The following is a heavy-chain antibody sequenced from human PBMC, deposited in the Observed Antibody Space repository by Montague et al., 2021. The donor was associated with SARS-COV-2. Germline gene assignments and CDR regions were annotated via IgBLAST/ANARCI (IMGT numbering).Heavy chain of an antibody. CDR2: ISYDGSNK. Sequence: SRRLSCAASGFTFSSYAMHWVRQAPGKGLEWVAVISYDGSNKYYADSVKGRFTISRDNSKNTLYLQMNSLRAEDTAVYYCASTLGYCSGGSCYDPGNYYYYGMDVWGQGTTVTVSS. CDR1: GFTFSSYA. D-gene: IGHD2-15*01. V-gene: IGHV3-30*04. J-gene: IGHJ6*02. CDR3: ASTLGYCSGGSCYDPGNYYYYGMDV.